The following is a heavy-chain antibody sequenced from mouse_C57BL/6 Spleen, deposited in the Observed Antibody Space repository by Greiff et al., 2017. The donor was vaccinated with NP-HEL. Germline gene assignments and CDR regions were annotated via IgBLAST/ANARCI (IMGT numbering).Heavy chain of an antibody. D-gene: IGHD5-1*01. CDR3: TWGSNWYFDV. CDR1: GFNIKDDY. Sequence: VQRQKAGAELVRPGASVKLSCTASGFNIKDDYMHWVKQRPEQGLEWIGWIDPENGDTEYASKFQGKATITADTSSNTAYLQLSSLTSEDTAVYYCTWGSNWYFDVWGTGTTVTVSS. J-gene: IGHJ1*03. V-gene: IGHV14-4*01. CDR2: IDPENGDT.